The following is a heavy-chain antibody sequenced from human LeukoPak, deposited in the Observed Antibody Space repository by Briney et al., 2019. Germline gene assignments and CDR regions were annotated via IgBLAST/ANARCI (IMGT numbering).Heavy chain of an antibody. V-gene: IGHV4-61*02. CDR1: GGSISSGSYC. D-gene: IGHD5-24*01. CDR2: IYTSGST. CDR3: AREKRDGYNYFDY. Sequence: SETLSLTCTVSGGSISSGSYCGSWIRQPAGKGLEWIGRIYTSGSTNYNPPLKSRATISVDTSKSQFSLKLSSVTAADTAVYYCAREKRDGYNYFDYWGQGTLVTVSS. J-gene: IGHJ4*02.